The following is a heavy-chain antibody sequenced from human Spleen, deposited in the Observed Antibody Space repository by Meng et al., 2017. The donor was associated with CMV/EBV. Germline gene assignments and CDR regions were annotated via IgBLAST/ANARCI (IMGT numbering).Heavy chain of an antibody. CDR3: ARDGEGVQLSYYYYGMDV. CDR2: INPNSGGP. Sequence: ASVKVSCKASGYTFTGYSLHWVRQAPGQGLEWMGWINPNSGGPDYAQNFQGRVTMTRDTSISTAYMELSRLTSDDTAVYYCARDGEGVQLSYYYYGMDVWGQGTTVTVSS. D-gene: IGHD3-10*01. V-gene: IGHV1-2*02. J-gene: IGHJ6*02. CDR1: GYTFTGYS.